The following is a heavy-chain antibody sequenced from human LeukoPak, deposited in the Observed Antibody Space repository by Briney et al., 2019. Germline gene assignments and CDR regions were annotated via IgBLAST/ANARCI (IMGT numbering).Heavy chain of an antibody. CDR2: ISGSGGST. J-gene: IGHJ6*03. Sequence: GGSLRLSCAASGFTFSSYAMSWVRQAPGKGLEWVSAISGSGGSTYHADSVKGRFTISRDNSKNTLYLQMNSLRAEDTAVYYCAKSGFTGAPGADYYMDVWGKGTTVTVSS. V-gene: IGHV3-23*01. D-gene: IGHD7-27*01. CDR3: AKSGFTGAPGADYYMDV. CDR1: GFTFSSYA.